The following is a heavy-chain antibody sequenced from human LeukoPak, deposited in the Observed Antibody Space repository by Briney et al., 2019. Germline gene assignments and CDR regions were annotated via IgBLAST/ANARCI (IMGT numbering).Heavy chain of an antibody. Sequence: GASVKVSCKASGYTFTGYYMHWVRQAPGQGLEWMGIINPSGGSTSYAQKFQGRVTMTRDTSTSTVYMELSSLRSEDTAVYYCARDRQWIQLWQTWYFDYWGQGTLVTVSS. CDR2: INPSGGST. CDR1: GYTFTGYY. CDR3: ARDRQWIQLWQTWYFDY. D-gene: IGHD5-18*01. V-gene: IGHV1-46*01. J-gene: IGHJ4*02.